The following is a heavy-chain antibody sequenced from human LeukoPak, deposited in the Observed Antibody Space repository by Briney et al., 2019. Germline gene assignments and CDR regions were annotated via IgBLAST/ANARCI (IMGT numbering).Heavy chain of an antibody. J-gene: IGHJ4*02. D-gene: IGHD5-12*01. Sequence: PSETLSLTCTVSGYSISSGYYWGWIRQPPGKGLEWIGSIYHSGSTYYNPSLKSRVTISVDTSKNQFSLKLSSVTAADTAVYYCARQQTLANDYWGQGTLVTVSS. CDR2: IYHSGST. V-gene: IGHV4-38-2*02. CDR3: ARQQTLANDY. CDR1: GYSISSGYY.